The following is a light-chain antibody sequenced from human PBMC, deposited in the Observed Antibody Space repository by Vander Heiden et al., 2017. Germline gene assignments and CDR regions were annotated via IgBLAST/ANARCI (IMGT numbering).Light chain of an antibody. J-gene: IGLJ3*02. CDR1: SSDVGGFNH. Sequence: QCALTQPRSVSGSPGQSVTISCTGTSSDVGGFNHVSWYQQHPGKAPKVMIYDVNKRPSGVPYRFSGSKSGNTASLTISGLQAEDEAGYYCCSYAGTNTWLFGGGTKLTVL. CDR2: DVN. V-gene: IGLV2-11*01. CDR3: CSYAGTNTWL.